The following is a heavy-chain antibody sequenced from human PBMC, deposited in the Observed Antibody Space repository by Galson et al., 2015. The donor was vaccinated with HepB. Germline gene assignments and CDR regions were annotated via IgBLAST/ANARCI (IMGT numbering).Heavy chain of an antibody. J-gene: IGHJ3*02. V-gene: IGHV3-21*01. Sequence: SLRLSCAASGFTLSSYSMNWVRQAPGKGLEWVSSISSSSSYIYYADSVKGRFTISRDNAKNSLYLQMNSLRAEDTAVYYCAAGYCSSTSCYRGDAFDIWGQGTMVTVSS. CDR2: ISSSSSYI. D-gene: IGHD2-2*01. CDR1: GFTLSSYS. CDR3: AAGYCSSTSCYRGDAFDI.